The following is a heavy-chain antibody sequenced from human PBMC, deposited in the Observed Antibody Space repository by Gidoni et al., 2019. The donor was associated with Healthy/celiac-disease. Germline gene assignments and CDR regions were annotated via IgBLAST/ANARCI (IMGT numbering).Heavy chain of an antibody. Sequence: QVQLQQWGAGLLKPSETLSLTCAVYGGSFSGYYWSWIRQPPGKGLEWIGEINHSGSTNYNPSLKSRVTISVDTSKNQFSLKLSSVTAADTAVYYCAREQGVPLLVDVWGKGTTVTVSS. CDR2: INHSGST. CDR3: AREQGVPLLVDV. V-gene: IGHV4-34*01. D-gene: IGHD2-2*01. CDR1: GGSFSGYY. J-gene: IGHJ6*04.